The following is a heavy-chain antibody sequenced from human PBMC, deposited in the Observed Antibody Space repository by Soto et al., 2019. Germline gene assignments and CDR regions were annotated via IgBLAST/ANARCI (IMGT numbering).Heavy chain of an antibody. CDR1: SRSISRGGYC. Sequence: QLQPQESGSGLVTPSQTLSLTSAVSSRSISRGGYCWSWIRQPPGKGLEWMGYIYHSGSNYYNPSVKSRVTILVDRSNSQFAPKLSSVTAADTVMDYCVRTPSPWGEGTLVTVSS. CDR2: IYHSGSN. D-gene: IGHD2-15*01. J-gene: IGHJ5*02. CDR3: VRTPSP. V-gene: IGHV4-30-2*01.